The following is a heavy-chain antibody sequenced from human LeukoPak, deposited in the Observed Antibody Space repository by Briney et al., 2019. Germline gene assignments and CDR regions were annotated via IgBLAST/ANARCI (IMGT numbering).Heavy chain of an antibody. CDR2: IYHSGNT. CDR3: AREGGRNLFAFDI. J-gene: IGHJ3*02. V-gene: IGHV4-30-2*01. Sequence: SQTLSLTCSVSGGSISGSYFWSWIRQPPGKGLEWTGHIYHSGNTYYNPSLKSRVAISVDTSKNQFSLKLSSVTAADTAVYYCAREGGRNLFAFDIWGQGTMVTVSS. D-gene: IGHD1-26*01. CDR1: GGSISGSYF.